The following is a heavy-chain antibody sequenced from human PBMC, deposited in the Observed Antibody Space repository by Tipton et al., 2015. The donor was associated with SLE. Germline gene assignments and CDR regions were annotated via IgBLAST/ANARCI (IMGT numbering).Heavy chain of an antibody. Sequence: TLSLTCAVYGGSFSGYYWSWIRQPPGKGLEWIGEINHSGSTNYNPSLKSRVTISVDTSKNQFSLKLSSVTAADTAVYYCARDHALVWFGELLSNYYYYMDVWGKGTTVTVSS. J-gene: IGHJ6*03. CDR2: INHSGST. V-gene: IGHV4-34*01. CDR3: ARDHALVWFGELLSNYYYYMDV. CDR1: GGSFSGYY. D-gene: IGHD3-10*01.